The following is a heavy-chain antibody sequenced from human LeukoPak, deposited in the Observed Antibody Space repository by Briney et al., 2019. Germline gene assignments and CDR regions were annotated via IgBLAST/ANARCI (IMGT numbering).Heavy chain of an antibody. CDR3: ARETDYYDSSGYAGLWY. D-gene: IGHD3-22*01. CDR2: IIPIFGTA. J-gene: IGHJ4*02. Sequence: SVKVSCKASGGTFSSYAIIWVRQAPGQGLEWMGRIIPIFGTANYAQKFQGRVTITTDESTSTAYMELSSLRSEDTAVYYCARETDYYDSSGYAGLWYWGQGTLVTVSS. CDR1: GGTFSSYA. V-gene: IGHV1-69*05.